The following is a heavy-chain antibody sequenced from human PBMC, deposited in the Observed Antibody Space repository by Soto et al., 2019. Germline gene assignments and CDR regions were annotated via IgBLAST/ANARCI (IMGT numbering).Heavy chain of an antibody. D-gene: IGHD4-17*01. J-gene: IGHJ4*02. CDR2: ISSSSSNI. Sequence: EVQLVESGGGLVKPGGSLRLSCAASGFIFSSYTMNWVRQAPGKGLEWVSSISSSSSNIEYADSVKGRFSVSRDNANNSLFLQINSLRAEDMAVYYCAREDYAGASPRFDYWGLGALVTVSS. V-gene: IGHV3-21*01. CDR3: AREDYAGASPRFDY. CDR1: GFIFSSYT.